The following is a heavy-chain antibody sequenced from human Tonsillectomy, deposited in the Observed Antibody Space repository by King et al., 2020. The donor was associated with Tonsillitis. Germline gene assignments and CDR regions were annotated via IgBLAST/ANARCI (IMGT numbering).Heavy chain of an antibody. J-gene: IGHJ6*02. Sequence: MQLQESGPGLVKPSETLSLTCTVSGGSISSYYWSWIRQPPGKGLEWIGYIYYSGSTNYNPSLKSRVTISVDTSKNQFSLKLSSVTAADTAVYYCARDDYYDSSGYYEGGMDVWGQGTTVTVSS. D-gene: IGHD3-22*01. CDR3: ARDDYYDSSGYYEGGMDV. CDR2: IYYSGST. V-gene: IGHV4-59*01. CDR1: GGSISSYY.